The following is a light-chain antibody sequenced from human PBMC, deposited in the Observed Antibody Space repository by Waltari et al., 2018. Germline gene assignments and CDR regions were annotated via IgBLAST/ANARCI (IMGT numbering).Light chain of an antibody. CDR3: QQYGETPWT. CDR2: GAS. J-gene: IGKJ1*01. CDR1: ESVPANY. V-gene: IGKV3-20*01. Sequence: EIVLTQSPGTLSLSPGERATLSCRATESVPANYLAWYQQKPGQAPRLLISGASNRATGIPDRFSGRGSGTDFTLTIARLEPEDFAVYYCQQYGETPWTFGQGTKVDLK.